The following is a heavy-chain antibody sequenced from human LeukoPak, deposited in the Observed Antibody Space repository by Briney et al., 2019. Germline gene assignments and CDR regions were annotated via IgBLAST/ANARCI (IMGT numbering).Heavy chain of an antibody. CDR2: IKTKTEGGTT. CDR3: TKEWFGAIDY. CDR1: GFSFSSYN. Sequence: GGSLRLSCAASGFSFSSYNMNWVRQAPGKGLEWVVRIKTKTEGGTTDYAAPVKGRFTISRDDSKNTLYLQMNSLKTEDTAVYYCTKEWFGAIDYWGQGTLVTVSS. V-gene: IGHV3-15*01. J-gene: IGHJ4*02. D-gene: IGHD3-10*01.